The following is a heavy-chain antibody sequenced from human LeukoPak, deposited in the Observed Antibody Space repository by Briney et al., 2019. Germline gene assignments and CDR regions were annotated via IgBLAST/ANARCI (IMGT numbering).Heavy chain of an antibody. V-gene: IGHV3-20*04. CDR3: ARGKYSSGWYGYQGNYYYYYMDV. CDR1: GFTFDDYG. Sequence: GGSLRLSCAASGFTFDDYGMSWVRQAPGKGLEWVSGINWNGGSTGYADSVKGRFTIPRDNAKNSLYLQMNSLRAEDTALYYCARGKYSSGWYGYQGNYYYYYMDVWGKGTTVTVSS. CDR2: INWNGGST. J-gene: IGHJ6*03. D-gene: IGHD6-19*01.